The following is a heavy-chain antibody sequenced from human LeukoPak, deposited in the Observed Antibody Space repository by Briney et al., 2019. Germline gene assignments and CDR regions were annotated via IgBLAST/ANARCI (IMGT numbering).Heavy chain of an antibody. D-gene: IGHD1-26*01. V-gene: IGHV3-23*01. CDR2: ISGGGGST. Sequence: GGSLRLSCAASGFTFTSYSMNWVRQAPGKGLEWVSTISGGGGSTYYADSVKGRFTISRDNSKNTLYLQMNSLRAEDTAVYYCAKLSIVGATRAFDYWGQGTLVTVSS. J-gene: IGHJ4*02. CDR3: AKLSIVGATRAFDY. CDR1: GFTFTSYS.